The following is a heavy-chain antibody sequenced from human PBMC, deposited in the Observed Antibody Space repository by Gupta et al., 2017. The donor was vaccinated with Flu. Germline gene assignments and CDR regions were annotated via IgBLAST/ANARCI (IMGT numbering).Heavy chain of an antibody. D-gene: IGHD3-22*01. Sequence: PSRGLEWLGRTYYRSKWYNDYTVSVKSRVTINADTSKNQFSLQLNSVTPEDTAVYYCAREGDSYYYESSGFDLWGRGTLVTGSS. CDR3: AREGDSYYYESSGFDL. CDR2: TYYRSKWYN. V-gene: IGHV6-1*01. J-gene: IGHJ2*01.